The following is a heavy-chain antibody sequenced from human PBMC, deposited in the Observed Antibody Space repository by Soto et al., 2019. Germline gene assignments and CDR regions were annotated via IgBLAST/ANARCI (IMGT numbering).Heavy chain of an antibody. V-gene: IGHV3-23*01. CDR1: GFTFISYA. D-gene: IGHD1-26*01. J-gene: IGHJ4*02. CDR2: ISGSGGST. CDR3: AKDLGVGGSYHFWYYFDY. Sequence: GGSLRLSCAASGFTFISYAMSWVRQAPGKGLEWVSAISGSGGSTYYADSVKGRFTISRDNSKNTLYLQINSLRAEDTAVYYCAKDLGVGGSYHFWYYFDYWGQGTLVTVSS.